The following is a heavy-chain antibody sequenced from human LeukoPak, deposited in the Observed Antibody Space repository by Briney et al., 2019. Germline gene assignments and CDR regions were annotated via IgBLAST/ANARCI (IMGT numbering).Heavy chain of an antibody. CDR1: GGTFSSYA. D-gene: IGHD2-2*02. V-gene: IGHV1-69*13. CDR2: IIPIFGTA. Sequence: ASVKVSCKASGGTFSSYAISWVRQAPGQGLEWMGGIIPIFGTANYAQKFQGRVTITAGESTSTAYMELSSLRSEDTAVYYCAREGIPAAIDTSKYFQHWGQGTLVTVSS. CDR3: AREGIPAAIDTSKYFQH. J-gene: IGHJ1*01.